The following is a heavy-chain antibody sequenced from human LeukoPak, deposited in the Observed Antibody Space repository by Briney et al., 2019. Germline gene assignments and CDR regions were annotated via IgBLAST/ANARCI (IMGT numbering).Heavy chain of an antibody. CDR2: IYPGDSDT. J-gene: IGHJ4*02. CDR1: GYTFTGYY. V-gene: IGHV5-51*01. D-gene: IGHD5-24*01. CDR3: ARRDGGLDGYNYNYFDY. Sequence: KVSCKASGYTFTGYYMHWVRQAPGQGLEWMGIIYPGDSDTRYSPSFQGQVTISADKSISTAYLQWSSLKASDTAMYYCARRDGGLDGYNYNYFDYWGQGTLVTVSS.